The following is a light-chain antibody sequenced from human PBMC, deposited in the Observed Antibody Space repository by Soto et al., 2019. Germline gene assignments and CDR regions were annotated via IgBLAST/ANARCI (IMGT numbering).Light chain of an antibody. CDR2: EVS. V-gene: IGLV2-14*01. CDR1: SYDVGLYKY. CDR3: NSYTASATLV. J-gene: IGLJ1*01. Sequence: QSVLTQPASVSGSPGQSITISCTGTSYDVGLYKYVSWYQQHPGKAPKLILYEVSNRPSGVSNRFSGSKSGNTASLTISGLQAEDEADYFCNSYTASATLVFGAGTKVTVL.